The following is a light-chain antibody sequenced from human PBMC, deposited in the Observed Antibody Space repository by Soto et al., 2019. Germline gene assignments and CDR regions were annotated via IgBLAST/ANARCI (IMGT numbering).Light chain of an antibody. CDR3: LPHNSYPWT. V-gene: IGKV1-17*01. J-gene: IGKJ1*01. CDR1: QGSGDD. CDR2: AAS. Sequence: DIQMTQSPSSLSAAVGDRVTITCRATQGSGDDLGWYPQKPGKAPKRLGCAASSLQSGVPSRLSGSGSGTDFTLTISSLQPDEFAYYYCLPHNSYPWTFGAGTQVVV.